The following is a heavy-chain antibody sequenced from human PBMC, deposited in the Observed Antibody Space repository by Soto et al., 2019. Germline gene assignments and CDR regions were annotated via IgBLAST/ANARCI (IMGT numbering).Heavy chain of an antibody. D-gene: IGHD3-10*01. J-gene: IGHJ4*02. CDR2: INHSGST. Sequence: SDTLSLTCAVYGGSFSGYYWSWIRQPPGKGLEWIGEINHSGSTNYNPSLKSRVTISVDTSKNQFSLKLSSVTAADTAAHYCARGPLRRYFDYWGQGTLDTVSS. CDR3: ARGPLRRYFDY. V-gene: IGHV4-34*01. CDR1: GGSFSGYY.